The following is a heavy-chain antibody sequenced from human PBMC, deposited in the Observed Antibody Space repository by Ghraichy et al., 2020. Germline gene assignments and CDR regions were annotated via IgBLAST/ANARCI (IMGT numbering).Heavy chain of an antibody. CDR3: ATGPTDCYYYNGMDN. J-gene: IGHJ6*02. V-gene: IGHV4-59*12. CDR1: RGFISSYY. Sequence: SQTLSLTCTVSRGFISSYYWSWIRQPPGKGLEWIGFIFYGGITNYNPSLESRVFMSVDTTKNISSLKMTNVTAADTAVYFCATGPTDCYYYNGMDNWGQGTTVIVSS. D-gene: IGHD2-21*01. CDR2: IFYGGIT.